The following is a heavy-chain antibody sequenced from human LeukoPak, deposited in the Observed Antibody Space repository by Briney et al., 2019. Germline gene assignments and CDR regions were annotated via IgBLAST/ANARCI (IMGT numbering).Heavy chain of an antibody. D-gene: IGHD3-16*02. V-gene: IGHV3-48*04. J-gene: IGHJ4*02. CDR1: GFTFSSYS. CDR3: ARVMGSYRDSAD. CDR2: ISSSSSAI. Sequence: GGSLRLSCAASGFTFSSYSMNWVRQAPGKGLEWVSYISSSSSAIYYADSVKGRFTISRDNAENSLYLQMNSLRAEDTAVYYCARVMGSYRDSADWGQGTLVTVSS.